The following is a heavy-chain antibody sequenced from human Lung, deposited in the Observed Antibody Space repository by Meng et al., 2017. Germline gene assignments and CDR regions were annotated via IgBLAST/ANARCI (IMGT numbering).Heavy chain of an antibody. CDR1: GGSFSDYY. CDR3: ARGPTTMAHDFDY. J-gene: IGHJ4*02. D-gene: IGHD4-11*01. CDR2: INHSGST. Sequence: QGQVQQWGAGLLKPSETLSLTCVVSGGSFSDYYWSWIRQPPGKGLEWIGEINHSGSTNYNPSLESRATISVDTSQNNLSLKLSSVTAADSAVYYCARGPTTMAHDFDYWGQGTLVTVFS. V-gene: IGHV4-34*01.